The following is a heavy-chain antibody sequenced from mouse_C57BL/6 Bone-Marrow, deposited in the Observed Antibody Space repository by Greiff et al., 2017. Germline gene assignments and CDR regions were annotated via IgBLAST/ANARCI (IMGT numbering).Heavy chain of an antibody. J-gene: IGHJ4*01. CDR1: GYTFTDYN. CDR3: ANDLLWLRRYYYAMDY. V-gene: IGHV1-22*01. CDR2: INPNNGGT. D-gene: IGHD2-2*01. Sequence: VQLQQSGPELVKPGASVKMSCKASGYTFTDYNMHWVKQSHGKSLEWIGYINPNNGGTSYNQKFKGKATLTVNKSSSTAYMELRSLTSADSAVYYCANDLLWLRRYYYAMDYWGQGTSVTVSS.